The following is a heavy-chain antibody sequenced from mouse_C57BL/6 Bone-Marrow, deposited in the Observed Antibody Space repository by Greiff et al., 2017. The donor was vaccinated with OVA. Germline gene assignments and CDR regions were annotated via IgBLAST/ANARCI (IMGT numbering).Heavy chain of an antibody. CDR1: GFNIKDDY. D-gene: IGHD1-1*01. V-gene: IGHV14-4*01. CDR3: TTRYYGSSSYAMDY. CDR2: IDPENGDT. Sequence: ESGAELVRPGASVKLSCTASGFNIKDDYMHWVKQRPEQGLEWIGWIDPENGDTEYASKFQGKATITADTSSNTAYLQLSSLTSEDTAVYYCTTRYYGSSSYAMDYWGQGTSVTVSS. J-gene: IGHJ4*01.